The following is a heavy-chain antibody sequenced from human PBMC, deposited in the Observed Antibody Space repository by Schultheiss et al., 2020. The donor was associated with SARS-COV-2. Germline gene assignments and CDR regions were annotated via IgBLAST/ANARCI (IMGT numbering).Heavy chain of an antibody. Sequence: GGSLRLSCAASGFTFSSYVMYWVRQAPGKGLEWVSSTNRSSRSIHCADSVKGRFAISRDNAKNSLYLQMNSLRAEDTAVYYCAREGSGWYSDAFDIWGQGTMVTVSS. CDR1: GFTFSSYV. CDR3: AREGSGWYSDAFDI. J-gene: IGHJ3*02. V-gene: IGHV3-21*01. CDR2: TNRSSRSI. D-gene: IGHD6-19*01.